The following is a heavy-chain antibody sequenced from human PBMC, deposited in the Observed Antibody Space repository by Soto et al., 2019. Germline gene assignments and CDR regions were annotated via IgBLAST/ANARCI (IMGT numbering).Heavy chain of an antibody. Sequence: ASVKVSCKASGYTFTSYGISWVRQAPGQGLEWMGWISAYNGNTNYAQKLQGRVTMTTDTSTSTAYMELRSLRSDDTAMYYCARRIKIFGVVITHFDYWGQGTLVTVSS. J-gene: IGHJ4*02. CDR2: ISAYNGNT. V-gene: IGHV1-18*01. CDR1: GYTFTSYG. D-gene: IGHD3-3*01. CDR3: ARRIKIFGVVITHFDY.